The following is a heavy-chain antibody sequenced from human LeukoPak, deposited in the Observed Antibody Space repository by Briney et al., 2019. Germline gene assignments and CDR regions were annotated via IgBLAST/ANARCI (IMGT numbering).Heavy chain of an antibody. Sequence: PGGSLRLSCAASGFTFSSYAMSWVRQAPGKGLEWVSAIGGSGGSTYYADSVKGRFTISRDNSKNTLYLQMNSLRAEDTAVYYCAKDRWMDFWSGETYIDYWGQGTLVTVSS. CDR1: GFTFSSYA. D-gene: IGHD3-3*01. J-gene: IGHJ4*02. V-gene: IGHV3-23*01. CDR2: IGGSGGST. CDR3: AKDRWMDFWSGETYIDY.